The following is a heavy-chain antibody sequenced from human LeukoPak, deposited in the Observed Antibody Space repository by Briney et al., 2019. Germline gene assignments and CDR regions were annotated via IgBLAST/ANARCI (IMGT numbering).Heavy chain of an antibody. Sequence: GGSLRLSCAASGFTFSSYAMSWVRQAPGKGLEWVSTISGSGYSTYYADSVKGRFTISRDNSKNTLYLQMNSLRAEDTALYFCAQWSRYFDYWGQGTLVTVSS. V-gene: IGHV3-23*01. CDR3: AQWSRYFDY. D-gene: IGHD1-26*01. J-gene: IGHJ4*02. CDR1: GFTFSSYA. CDR2: ISGSGYST.